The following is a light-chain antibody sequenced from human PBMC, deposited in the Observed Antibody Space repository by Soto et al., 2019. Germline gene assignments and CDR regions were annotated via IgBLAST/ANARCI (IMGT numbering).Light chain of an antibody. J-gene: IGKJ1*01. Sequence: EIVMTQSPATLSVSPGERATLSCRASQSVSSNLAWYQQKPGQAPRLLIHGASSRATGIPDRFTGSGSGTDFTLTISRLEPEDFAVYYCQQYGNSPQTFGQGTKV. CDR2: GAS. CDR3: QQYGNSPQT. CDR1: QSVSSN. V-gene: IGKV3-20*01.